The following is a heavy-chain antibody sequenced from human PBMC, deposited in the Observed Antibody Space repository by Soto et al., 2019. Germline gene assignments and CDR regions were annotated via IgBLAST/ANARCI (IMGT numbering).Heavy chain of an antibody. V-gene: IGHV4-28*03. CDR1: GYSITSGYY. Sequence: SETLSLTCAVSGYSITSGYYWGWIRQPPGKGLEWIGYIYFTGITYSTPSLKSRVTLSVDTSKSQFSLQLRSVTAEDTAISYCARAPTYHKVTWFDLWGPGVLVTVS. CDR3: ARAPTYHKVTWFDL. CDR2: IYFTGIT. J-gene: IGHJ5*02.